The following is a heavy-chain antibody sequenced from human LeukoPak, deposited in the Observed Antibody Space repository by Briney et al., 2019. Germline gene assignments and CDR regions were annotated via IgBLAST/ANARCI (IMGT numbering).Heavy chain of an antibody. V-gene: IGHV1-24*01. Sequence: GASVKVSCKVSGYTLTELSMHWVRQAPGKGLEWMGGFDPEDGETIYAQKFQGRVTMTEDTSTDTAYMELSSLRSEDTAVYYCASPGGSGWYNPVDYWGQGTLVTVSS. J-gene: IGHJ4*02. CDR2: FDPEDGET. CDR3: ASPGGSGWYNPVDY. CDR1: GYTLTELS. D-gene: IGHD6-19*01.